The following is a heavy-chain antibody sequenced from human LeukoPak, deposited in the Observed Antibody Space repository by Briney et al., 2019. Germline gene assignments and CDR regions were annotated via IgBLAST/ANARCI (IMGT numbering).Heavy chain of an antibody. Sequence: ASGKFSCQAFGYTFTSNYMYWVRQAPGQGPEWMGVISPSGGSTTYAQKFQGRVTLTRDMSTSTDYLELSSLRSEDTAVYYCARDNSVRDEAWSFNPWGQGTLVTVSS. CDR2: ISPSGGST. CDR1: GYTFTSNY. D-gene: IGHD5-24*01. V-gene: IGHV1-46*01. J-gene: IGHJ5*02. CDR3: ARDNSVRDEAWSFNP.